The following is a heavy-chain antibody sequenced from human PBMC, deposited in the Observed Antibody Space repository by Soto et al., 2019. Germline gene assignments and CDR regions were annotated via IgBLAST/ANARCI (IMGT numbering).Heavy chain of an antibody. CDR3: ARDGDLRSDFWSGPLGGGWFDP. V-gene: IGHV1-69*05. D-gene: IGHD3-3*01. Sequence: QVQLVQSGAEVRKPGSSVKVSCKASGGTFSNSAITWVRQAPGQGLEWVGGIIPIFGSTNYAQKFQGRVTIAPDESTSTAYMKLSRLTSEDTAVYYCARDGDLRSDFWSGPLGGGWFDPWGQGTLVTVSS. J-gene: IGHJ5*02. CDR2: IIPIFGST. CDR1: GGTFSNSA.